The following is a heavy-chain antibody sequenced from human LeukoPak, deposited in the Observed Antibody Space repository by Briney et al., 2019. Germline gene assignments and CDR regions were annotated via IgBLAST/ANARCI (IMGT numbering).Heavy chain of an antibody. V-gene: IGHV3-53*01. CDR3: ARRAGAYSHPYDY. Sequence: GGSLRLSCAASGFTVSSNYMSWVRQAPGKGLEWVSVIYSGGSTYYADSVKGRFTTSRDNSKSTLYIQMNSLRAEDTAVYYCARRAGAYSHPYDYWGQGTLVTVSS. CDR1: GFTVSSNY. J-gene: IGHJ4*02. D-gene: IGHD4/OR15-4a*01. CDR2: IYSGGST.